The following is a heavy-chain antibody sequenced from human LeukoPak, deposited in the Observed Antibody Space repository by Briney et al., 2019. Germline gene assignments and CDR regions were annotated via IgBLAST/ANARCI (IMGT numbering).Heavy chain of an antibody. CDR2: ISWNSGSI. CDR3: AKDTYYDFSGVDY. Sequence: PGGSLRLSCAASGFTFDDYAMHRVRQAPGKGLEWVSGISWNSGSIGYADSVKGRFTISRDNAKNSLYLQMNSLRAEDTALYYCAKDTYYDFSGVDYWGQGTLVTVSS. J-gene: IGHJ4*02. CDR1: GFTFDDYA. D-gene: IGHD3-3*01. V-gene: IGHV3-9*01.